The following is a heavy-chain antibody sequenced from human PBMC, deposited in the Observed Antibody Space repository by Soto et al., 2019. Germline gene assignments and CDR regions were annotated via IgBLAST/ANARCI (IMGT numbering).Heavy chain of an antibody. D-gene: IGHD3-16*01. CDR1: SGSFSGYY. CDR3: ARHGGYYFDY. J-gene: IGHJ4*02. Sequence: SETLSLTXAVYSGSFSGYYWSWIRQPPGKGLEWIGEIYHGLSIVYNPSLKSRVTISGDSSKNQFSLKLSSVTAADTAVYYCARHGGYYFDYWGQGTLVTVSS. V-gene: IGHV4-34*01. CDR2: IYHGLSI.